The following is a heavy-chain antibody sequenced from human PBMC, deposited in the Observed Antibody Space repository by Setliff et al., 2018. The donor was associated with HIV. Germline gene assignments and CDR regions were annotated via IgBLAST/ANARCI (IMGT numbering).Heavy chain of an antibody. V-gene: IGHV1-18*04. J-gene: IGHJ6*03. Sequence: ASVKVSCRASGYTFINFGITWVRQAPGQGLEWVGYISGYNGNTKYAQNVQGRVTMTTDTSTSTAYMELRSLRYDDTAVYYCARDPRSGYDSDTAMVTVYYYYMDVWGKGTTVTVSS. D-gene: IGHD5-18*01. CDR1: GYTFINFG. CDR2: ISGYNGNT. CDR3: ARDPRSGYDSDTAMVTVYYYYMDV.